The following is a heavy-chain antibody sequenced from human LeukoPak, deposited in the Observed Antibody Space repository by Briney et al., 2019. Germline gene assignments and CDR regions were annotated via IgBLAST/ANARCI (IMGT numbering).Heavy chain of an antibody. CDR1: GGSISSYY. CDR2: IYYSGST. D-gene: IGHD5-24*01. V-gene: IGHV4-59*01. Sequence: SETLSLTCTVSGGSISSYYWSWIRQPPGKGLEWIGYIYYSGSTNYNPSLKSRVTISVDTSKNQFSLKLSSVTAADTAVYYCARAGGDGYNLVYWGQGTLVTVSS. J-gene: IGHJ4*02. CDR3: ARAGGDGYNLVY.